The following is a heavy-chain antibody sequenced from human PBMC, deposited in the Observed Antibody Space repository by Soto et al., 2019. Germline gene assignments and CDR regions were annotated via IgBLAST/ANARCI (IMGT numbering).Heavy chain of an antibody. J-gene: IGHJ5*01. V-gene: IGHV4-30-4*01. CDR3: ARGRYCLTGRCFPNWFDS. Sequence: SETLSLTCSVSGDSISNLDYFWAWIRQPPGQALEYIGYIYKSATTYYDPSFESRVAISVDTSKSQFSLNVTSVTAADTAVYFCARGRYCLTGRCFPNWFDSWGQGALVTVSS. D-gene: IGHD7-27*01. CDR1: GDSISNLDYF. CDR2: IYKSATT.